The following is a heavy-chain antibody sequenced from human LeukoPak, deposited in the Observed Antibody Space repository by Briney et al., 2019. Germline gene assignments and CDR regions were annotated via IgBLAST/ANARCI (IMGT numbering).Heavy chain of an antibody. CDR1: GFTFSNYG. CDR3: AKDNRFDWLPRYYFDC. J-gene: IGHJ4*02. CDR2: ISYDGSNK. V-gene: IGHV3-30*18. D-gene: IGHD3-9*01. Sequence: PGGSLRLSCAASGFTFSNYGVHWVRQAPGKGLEWVAVISYDGSNKYYADFVKGRFTISRDNSKNTLYLQMNSLRAEDTAIYYCAKDNRFDWLPRYYFDCWGQGTLVTVSS.